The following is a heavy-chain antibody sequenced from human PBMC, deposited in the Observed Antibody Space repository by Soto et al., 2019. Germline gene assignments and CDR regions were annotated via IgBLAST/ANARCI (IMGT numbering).Heavy chain of an antibody. D-gene: IGHD3-3*01. J-gene: IGHJ5*01. V-gene: IGHV1-3*01. Sequence: ASVKVSCKASGYTFTSYAMHWVRQAPGQRLEWMGWINAGNGNTKYSQKFQGRVTITRGTSASTAYMELSSLRSEDTAVYYCARGGNSDNDFWSGSFNWFDSWGQGTLVTVSS. CDR1: GYTFTSYA. CDR2: INAGNGNT. CDR3: ARGGNSDNDFWSGSFNWFDS.